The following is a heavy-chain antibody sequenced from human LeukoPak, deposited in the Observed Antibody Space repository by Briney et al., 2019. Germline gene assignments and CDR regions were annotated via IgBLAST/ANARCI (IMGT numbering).Heavy chain of an antibody. CDR2: ISSSGSTI. V-gene: IGHV3-21*04. CDR3: ARDGDYDYGGNSGEFDY. D-gene: IGHD4-23*01. Sequence: GGSLRLSCAASGFTFSSYAMSWVRQAPGKGLEWVSAISSSGSTIYYADSVKGRFTISRDNAKNSLYLQMNSLRAEDTAVYYCARDGDYDYGGNSGEFDYWGQGTLVTVSS. CDR1: GFTFSSYA. J-gene: IGHJ4*02.